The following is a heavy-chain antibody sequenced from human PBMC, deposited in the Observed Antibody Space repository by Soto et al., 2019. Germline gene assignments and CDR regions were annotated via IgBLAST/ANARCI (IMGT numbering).Heavy chain of an antibody. CDR2: IYYSGST. CDR1: GGSISSGGYY. D-gene: IGHD3-3*01. Sequence: PSETLSLTCTVSGGSISSGGYYWSWIRQHPGKGLEWIGYIYYSGSTYYNPSLKSRVTISVDTSKNQFSPKLSSVTAADTAVYYCARAGSTIFGVVIRFDPWGQGTLVTVSS. J-gene: IGHJ5*02. CDR3: ARAGSTIFGVVIRFDP. V-gene: IGHV4-31*03.